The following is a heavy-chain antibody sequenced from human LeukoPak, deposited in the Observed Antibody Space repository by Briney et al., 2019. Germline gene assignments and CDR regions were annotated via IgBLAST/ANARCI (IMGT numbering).Heavy chain of an antibody. CDR3: APGYCSSSSCTHYFEY. D-gene: IGHD2-2*01. J-gene: IGHJ4*02. CDR2: ISSSSNTI. Sequence: GGSLRLSCAASGFTFSTYSMNWVRQAPGKGLEWVSYISSSSNTIYYVDPVKGRFTISRDNGKDSLYLQMNSLRAEDTAVYYCAPGYCSSSSCTHYFEYWGQGTLVTVSS. V-gene: IGHV3-48*04. CDR1: GFTFSTYS.